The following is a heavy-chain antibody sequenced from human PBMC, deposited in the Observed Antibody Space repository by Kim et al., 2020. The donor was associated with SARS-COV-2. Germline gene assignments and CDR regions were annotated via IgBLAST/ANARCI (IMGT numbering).Heavy chain of an antibody. CDR3: AKGVVMDGYNYFHYYGMDV. J-gene: IGHJ6*02. V-gene: IGHV3-23*01. D-gene: IGHD3-22*01. CDR1: GFIFDTYA. CDR2: ISGNGVNK. Sequence: GGSLRLFCLASGFIFDTYAMSWVRRAPGKGVEGVSVISGNGVNKLCRDCVRGRFTISRDNSKHTVYLQMNSLRDEDTALYYCAKGVVMDGYNYFHYYGMDVWGQGTAVTVSS.